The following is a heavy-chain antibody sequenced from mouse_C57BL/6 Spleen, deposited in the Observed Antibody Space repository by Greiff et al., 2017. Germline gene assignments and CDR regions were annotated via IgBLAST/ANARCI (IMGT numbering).Heavy chain of an antibody. D-gene: IGHD2-1*01. V-gene: IGHV1-55*01. CDR1: GYTFTSYW. CDR2: IYPGSGST. Sequence: QVQLQQPGAELVKPGASVKMSCKASGYTFTSYWITWVKQRPGQGLEWIGDIYPGSGSTNYNEKFKSKATLTVDTDSSTAYMQLSSLTSEDSAVYYCARFGGNPFDYWGQGTTLTVSS. CDR3: ARFGGNPFDY. J-gene: IGHJ2*01.